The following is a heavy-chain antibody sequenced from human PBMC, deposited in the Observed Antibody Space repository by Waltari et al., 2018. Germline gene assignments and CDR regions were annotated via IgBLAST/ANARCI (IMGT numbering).Heavy chain of an antibody. CDR2: LSGSGGDT. D-gene: IGHD1-1*01. Sequence: EVQLLESGGGSAQHGESLRLSCAASGFTFDTYAISWVRQAPGSGLEWVSSLSGSGGDTYYADSVKGRFTVSRDNSKNKVYLQMNNLRAEDTAVYYCTKDLTTAPGNVNWFHPWGQGTLVTVSS. CDR1: GFTFDTYA. CDR3: TKDLTTAPGNVNWFHP. V-gene: IGHV3-23*01. J-gene: IGHJ5*02.